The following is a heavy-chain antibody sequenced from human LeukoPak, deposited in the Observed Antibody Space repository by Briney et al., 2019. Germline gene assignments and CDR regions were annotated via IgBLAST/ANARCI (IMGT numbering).Heavy chain of an antibody. D-gene: IGHD3-22*01. V-gene: IGHV1-2*02. CDR1: GYTFTGYY. CDR3: ARAVTYYYDSSGYFPYYFDY. J-gene: IGHJ4*02. CDR2: INPNSGGT. Sequence: ASVKVSCKASGYTFTGYYMHWVRQAPGQGLEWMGWINPNSGGTNYAQKFQGRVTMTRDTSISTAYMELSRLRSDDTAVYYCARAVTYYYDSSGYFPYYFDYWGQGTLVTVSS.